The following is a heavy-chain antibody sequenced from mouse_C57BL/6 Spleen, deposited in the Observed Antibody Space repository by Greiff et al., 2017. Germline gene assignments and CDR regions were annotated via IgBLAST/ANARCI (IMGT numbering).Heavy chain of an antibody. CDR3: ARGGDYDWFAY. CDR2: INPNNGGT. Sequence: EVKLQQSGPELVKPGASVKMSCKASGYTFTDYNMHWVKQSHGKSLEWIGYINPNNGGTSYNQKFKGKATLTVNKSSSTAYMELRSLTSEDSAVYYCARGGDYDWFAYWGQGTLVTVSA. V-gene: IGHV1-22*01. CDR1: GYTFTDYN. J-gene: IGHJ3*01. D-gene: IGHD2-4*01.